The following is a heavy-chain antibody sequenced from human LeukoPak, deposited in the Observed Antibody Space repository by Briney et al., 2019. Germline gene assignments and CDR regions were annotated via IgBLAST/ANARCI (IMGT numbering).Heavy chain of an antibody. CDR1: GFTFSSYG. J-gene: IGHJ6*03. CDR2: ISGSGGST. D-gene: IGHD3-10*01. V-gene: IGHV3-23*01. Sequence: GGTLTLSCAASGFTFSSYGMMWVPQAPGQGLEGVSAISGSGGSTYYADSVKGRFTISRDNTKNTLYLQMNSLRGEDSAVYYCAKGGISTMVRGVIGYMDVWGKGTTVTISS. CDR3: AKGGISTMVRGVIGYMDV.